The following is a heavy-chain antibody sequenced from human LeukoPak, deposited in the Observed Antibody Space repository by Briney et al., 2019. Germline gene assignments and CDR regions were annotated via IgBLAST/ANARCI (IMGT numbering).Heavy chain of an antibody. D-gene: IGHD3-22*01. CDR3: AKVGPYDSSGYYHFDY. V-gene: IGHV3-23*01. CDR1: GFTFSSYA. Sequence: GGSLRLSCAASGFTFSSYAMSWVRQAPGKGLEWVSAISGSGGSTYYADSVKGRFTISRDNSKNTLYLQMNSLRAEDTAVYYCAKVGPYDSSGYYHFDYWGQGTLVTVSS. CDR2: ISGSGGST. J-gene: IGHJ4*02.